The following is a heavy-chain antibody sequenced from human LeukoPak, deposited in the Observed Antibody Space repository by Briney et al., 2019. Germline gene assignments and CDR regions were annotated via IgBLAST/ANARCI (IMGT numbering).Heavy chain of an antibody. J-gene: IGHJ3*02. CDR2: INHSGST. Sequence: SETLSLTCAVYGGSFSGYYWSWIRQPPGKGLEWIGEINHSGSTNYNPSLKSRVTISVDTSKNQFSLKLSSVTAADTSVYYCARRPGIAAASTPFDIWGQGTMVTVSS. CDR3: ARRPGIAAASTPFDI. D-gene: IGHD6-13*01. CDR1: GGSFSGYY. V-gene: IGHV4-34*01.